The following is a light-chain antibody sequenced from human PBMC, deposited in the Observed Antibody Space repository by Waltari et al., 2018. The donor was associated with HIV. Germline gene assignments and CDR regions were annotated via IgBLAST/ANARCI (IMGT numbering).Light chain of an antibody. CDR3: QVWDSSSVVV. CDR1: NIGNKN. J-gene: IGLJ2*01. V-gene: IGLV3-21*01. Sequence: SYVLTQPPSVSVAPGKTARITCGGNNIGNKNVHWYQQKPGQAPVLVIYYDSDRPSGIPERCSGSNSGTTATLTISRVEAGDEADYHCQVWDSSSVVVFGGGTKLTVL. CDR2: YDS.